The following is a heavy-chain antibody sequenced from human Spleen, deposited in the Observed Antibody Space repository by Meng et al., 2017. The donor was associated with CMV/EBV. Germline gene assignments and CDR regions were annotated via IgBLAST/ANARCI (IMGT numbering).Heavy chain of an antibody. J-gene: IGHJ4*02. CDR3: ARIFAGLD. CDR2: IHHSGTT. Sequence: LSLTCAVSGDSSTTTSWWSWVRQPPGKGLEWIGEIHHSGTTNDNPSLKSRVTISIDKSKNQFSLKLSSVTAADTAVYYCARIFAGLDWSQGTLVTVSS. CDR1: GDSSTTTSW. D-gene: IGHD3-3*01. V-gene: IGHV4-4*02.